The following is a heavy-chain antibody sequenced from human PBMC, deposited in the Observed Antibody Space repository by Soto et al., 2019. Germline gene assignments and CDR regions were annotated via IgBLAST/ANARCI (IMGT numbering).Heavy chain of an antibody. CDR2: INHSGST. J-gene: IGHJ4*02. CDR3: ARGWSGWRVWLDY. CDR1: GGSFSGYY. D-gene: IGHD6-19*01. Sequence: PSETLSLTCAVYGGSFSGYYWSWIRQPPGKGLEWIGEINHSGSTNYNPSLKSRVTISVDTSKNQFSLKLSSVTAADTAVYYCARGWSGWRVWLDYWGQGTLVTV. V-gene: IGHV4-34*01.